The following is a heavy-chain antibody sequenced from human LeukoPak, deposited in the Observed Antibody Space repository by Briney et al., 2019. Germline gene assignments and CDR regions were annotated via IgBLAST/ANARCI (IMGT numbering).Heavy chain of an antibody. J-gene: IGHJ4*02. V-gene: IGHV3-7*01. CDR2: INTDGSEK. D-gene: IGHD4-23*01. Sequence: GGSLRLSCAASGFIFSSYAMSWVRQVPGKGLEWVAIINTDGSEKNYVDSVKGRFTISRDNAKNSLYLQMNSLRAEDTAMYYCARSNSGPDYWGQGTLVIVPS. CDR1: GFIFSSYA. CDR3: ARSNSGPDY.